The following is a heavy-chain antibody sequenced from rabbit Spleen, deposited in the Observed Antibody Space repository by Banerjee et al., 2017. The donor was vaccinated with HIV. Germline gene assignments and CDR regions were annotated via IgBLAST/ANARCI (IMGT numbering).Heavy chain of an antibody. CDR2: INVVTGKA. CDR1: GFPFSNKAV. D-gene: IGHD4-1*01. J-gene: IGHJ3*01. Sequence: QEQLVESGGGLVRPEGSLKLSCTASGFPFSNKAVMCWVRQTPGKGLEWIACINVVTGKAVYASWAKGRFTFSKTSSTTVTLQMTSLTAADTATYFCARDLAGAIGWNFYLWGQGTLVTVS. CDR3: ARDLAGAIGWNFYL. V-gene: IGHV1S45*01.